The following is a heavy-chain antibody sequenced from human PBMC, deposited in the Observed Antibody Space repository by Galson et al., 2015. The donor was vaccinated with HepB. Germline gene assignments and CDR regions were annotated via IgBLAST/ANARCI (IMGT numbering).Heavy chain of an antibody. CDR3: ARALMVRGVITDWFDP. D-gene: IGHD3-10*01. J-gene: IGHJ5*02. CDR2: ISSSGSTI. V-gene: IGHV3-48*03. CDR1: GFTFSSYE. Sequence: SLRLSCAASGFTFSSYEMNWVRQAPGKGLEWVSYISSSGSTIYYADSVKGRFTISRDNAKNSLYLQMNSLRAEDTAVYYCARALMVRGVITDWFDPWGQGTLVTVSS.